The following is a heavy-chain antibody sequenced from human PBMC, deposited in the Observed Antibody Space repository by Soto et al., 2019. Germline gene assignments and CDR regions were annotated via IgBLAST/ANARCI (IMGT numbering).Heavy chain of an antibody. CDR2: ISYDGSNK. J-gene: IGHJ4*02. V-gene: IGHV3-30-3*01. Sequence: HPGGSLRLSCAAPGFTFSSYAMHWVRQSPGKGLEWVAVISYDGSNKYYADSVKGRFTISRDNSKNTLYLQMNSLRAEDTAVYYCARAPQTYDFWSGAFDYWGQGTLVTVSS. D-gene: IGHD3-3*01. CDR1: GFTFSSYA. CDR3: ARAPQTYDFWSGAFDY.